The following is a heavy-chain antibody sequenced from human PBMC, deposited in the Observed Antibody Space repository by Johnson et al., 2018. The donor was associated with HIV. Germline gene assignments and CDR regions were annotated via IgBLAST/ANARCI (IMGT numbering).Heavy chain of an antibody. CDR1: GFTFSSYW. CDR2: IDSDGRIT. CDR3: ASGAYSSSLTFDI. Sequence: MQLVESGGGVVQPGRSLRLSCAASGFTFSSYWMHWVRQAPGKGLVWVAGIDSDGRITNYADSVKGRFTISRDNAKNSLYLQMNSLRVEDTAVYDCASGAYSSSLTFDIWDQGTMVTVSS. V-gene: IGHV3-74*02. D-gene: IGHD6-6*01. J-gene: IGHJ3*02.